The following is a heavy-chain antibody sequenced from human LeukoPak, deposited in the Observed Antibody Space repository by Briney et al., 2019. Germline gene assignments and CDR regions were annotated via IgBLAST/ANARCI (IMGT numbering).Heavy chain of an antibody. CDR2: IYHSGST. CDR1: GGSISSGGYS. V-gene: IGHV4-30-2*01. CDR3: ARVITSGSSEFDY. D-gene: IGHD6-13*01. J-gene: IGHJ4*02. Sequence: SQTLSLTCAVSGGSISSGGYSWSWIRQPPGKGLEWIGYIYHSGSTYYNPSLKSRVTISVDRSKNQFSLKLSSVTAADTAVYYCARVITSGSSEFDYWGQGTLVTVSS.